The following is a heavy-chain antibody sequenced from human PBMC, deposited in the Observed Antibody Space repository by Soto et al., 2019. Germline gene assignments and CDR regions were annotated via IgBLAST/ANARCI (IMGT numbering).Heavy chain of an antibody. D-gene: IGHD5-12*01. J-gene: IGHJ6*02. V-gene: IGHV1-18*01. CDR2: ISAYNGNT. CDR1: GYTFTSYG. Sequence: QVQLVQSGAEVKKPGASVKVSCKASGYTFTSYGISWVRQAPGQGLEWMGWISAYNGNTNYAQKLQGRVTMTTDTSTSTAYMELRSLRSDDTAVYYCARDLRASGYSGYDRSSYYYFGMDVWGQGTTVIVSS. CDR3: ARDLRASGYSGYDRSSYYYFGMDV.